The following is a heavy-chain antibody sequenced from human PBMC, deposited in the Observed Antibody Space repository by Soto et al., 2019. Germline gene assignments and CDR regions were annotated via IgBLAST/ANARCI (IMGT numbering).Heavy chain of an antibody. CDR1: GGTFSSYT. J-gene: IGHJ4*02. D-gene: IGHD2-21*01. CDR3: ARDKVGGSARLLYYFDY. V-gene: IGHV1-69*04. CDR2: IIPILGIA. Sequence: SVKVSCKASGGTFSSYTISWVRQAPGQGLEWMGRIIPILGIANYAQKFQGRVTITADKSTSTAYMELSSLRSEDTAVYYCARDKVGGSARLLYYFDYWGQGTLVTVSS.